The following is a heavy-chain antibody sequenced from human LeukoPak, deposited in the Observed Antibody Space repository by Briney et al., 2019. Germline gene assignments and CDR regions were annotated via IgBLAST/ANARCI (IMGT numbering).Heavy chain of an antibody. CDR3: ARVYNGGAPNWFDP. CDR1: GGSISSYY. Sequence: SETLSLTCTVSGGSISSYYWSWLRQPPGKGLEWIGYIHYSGSTNYNPSLKSRVTISVDTSKNQFSLKLSSVTAADTAVYYCARVYNGGAPNWFDPWGQGTLVTVSS. CDR2: IHYSGST. V-gene: IGHV4-59*01. D-gene: IGHD3-16*01. J-gene: IGHJ5*02.